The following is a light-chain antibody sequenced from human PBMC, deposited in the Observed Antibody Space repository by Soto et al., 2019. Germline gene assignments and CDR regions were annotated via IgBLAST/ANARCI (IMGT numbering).Light chain of an antibody. CDR1: QNIADF. CDR2: AAS. J-gene: IGKJ1*01. Sequence: DVQMTQSPSSLSASVGDRVTITCRASQNIADFLNWYQQKSGKAPKLLIYAASRLQTGVPSRFSGRASGSDFTLTISSLQPEDFATYYCQHTYRHPQTFGQGTKVQIK. V-gene: IGKV1-39*01. CDR3: QHTYRHPQT.